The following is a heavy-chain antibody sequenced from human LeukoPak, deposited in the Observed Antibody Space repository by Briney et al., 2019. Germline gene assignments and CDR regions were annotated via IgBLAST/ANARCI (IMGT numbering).Heavy chain of an antibody. J-gene: IGHJ4*02. V-gene: IGHV1-46*01. CDR3: AREGQQLEHFDY. Sequence: GASVTVSCKASGYTFTGYYMHWVRQAPGQGLEWMGAINPRGDATIGAQKFQGRVTTTRDTSTSTVYIELSSLRSEDTAVYYCAREGQQLEHFDYWGQGTLVTVSS. CDR2: INPRGDAT. CDR1: GYTFTGYY. D-gene: IGHD1-1*01.